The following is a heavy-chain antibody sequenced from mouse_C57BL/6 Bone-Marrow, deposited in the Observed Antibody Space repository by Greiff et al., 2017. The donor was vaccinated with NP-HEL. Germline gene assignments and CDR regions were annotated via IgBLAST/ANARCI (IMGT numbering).Heavy chain of an antibody. V-gene: IGHV5-6*01. CDR1: GFTFSSYG. J-gene: IGHJ4*01. CDR2: ISSGGSYT. CDR3: AREDPYGDYAMDY. Sequence: EVMLVESGGDLVKPGGSLKLSCAASGFTFSSYGMSWVRQTPDKRLEWVATISSGGSYTYYPDSVKGRFTISRDNAKNTLYLQMSSLKSEDTAMYYWAREDPYGDYAMDYWGQGTSVTVSS. D-gene: IGHD1-1*01.